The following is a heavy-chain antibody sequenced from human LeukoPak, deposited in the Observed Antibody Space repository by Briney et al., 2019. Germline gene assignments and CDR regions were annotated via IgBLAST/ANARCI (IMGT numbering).Heavy chain of an antibody. Sequence: SETLSLTCTVSGGSISSYYWSWIRQPPGKGLEWIGYIYYSGSTNYNPSLKSRVTISVDTSKNQFSLKLSSVTAADTAVYYCARVPDGGSPRSPAEGYYFDYWGQETLVTVSS. CDR3: ARVPDGGSPRSPAEGYYFDY. CDR1: GGSISSYY. D-gene: IGHD4-23*01. CDR2: IYYSGST. J-gene: IGHJ4*02. V-gene: IGHV4-59*01.